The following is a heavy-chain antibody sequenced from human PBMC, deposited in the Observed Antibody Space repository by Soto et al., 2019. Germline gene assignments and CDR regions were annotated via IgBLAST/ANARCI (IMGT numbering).Heavy chain of an antibody. D-gene: IGHD3-22*01. Sequence: SETLSLTCTVSGGSISSGDYYWSWIRQPPGKGLEWIGYIYYSGSTYYNPSLKSRVTISVDTSKNRFSLKLSSVTAADTAVYYCARQYYYDSSGYYDVDYWGQGTLVTVSS. V-gene: IGHV4-30-4*01. J-gene: IGHJ4*02. CDR2: IYYSGST. CDR1: GGSISSGDYY. CDR3: ARQYYYDSSGYYDVDY.